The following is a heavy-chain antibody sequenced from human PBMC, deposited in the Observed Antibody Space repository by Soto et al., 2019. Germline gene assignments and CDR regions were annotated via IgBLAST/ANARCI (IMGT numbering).Heavy chain of an antibody. V-gene: IGHV4-59*01. CDR3: ASLYCSGDSCYWAY. Sequence: PSETLSLTCTVSGGSISIYYWSWIRQPPGKGLEWIGNIYNSGSTNYNPSLKSRVTVSVGTSRHKFSLKLSSVTAADTAMYYCASLYCSGDSCYWAYWGQGTVVTVSS. CDR1: GGSISIYY. D-gene: IGHD2-15*01. J-gene: IGHJ4*02. CDR2: IYNSGST.